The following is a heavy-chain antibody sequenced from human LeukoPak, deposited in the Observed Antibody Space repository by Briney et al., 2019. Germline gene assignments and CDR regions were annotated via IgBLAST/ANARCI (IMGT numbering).Heavy chain of an antibody. J-gene: IGHJ4*02. D-gene: IGHD2-8*01. Sequence: SETLSLTCGVSGGSITSTNWWSWVRQPPGQGLEWIGEVSLSGLTNYNPSLSSRVIMALDTSKNHLSLHLTSVTAADTAVYYCSRENGAFSPFGYWGQGFLVTVLS. CDR2: VSLSGLT. CDR3: SRENGAFSPFGY. V-gene: IGHV4-4*02. CDR1: GGSITSTNW.